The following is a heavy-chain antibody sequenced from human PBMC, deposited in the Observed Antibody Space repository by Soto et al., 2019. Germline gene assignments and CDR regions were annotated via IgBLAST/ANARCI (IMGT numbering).Heavy chain of an antibody. CDR1: GGTFSSYA. CDR3: VRASSSTSCYED. J-gene: IGHJ4*02. Sequence: QVQLVQSGAEVKKPGSSVKVSCKASGGTFSSYAISWVRQAPGQGLEWMGGIIPIFGTANYAQKFQGRVTITADEATSTAVMELNSLRSDDTAVYYWVRASSSTSCYEDLGQGTLVTVSS. D-gene: IGHD2-2*01. V-gene: IGHV1-69*01. CDR2: IIPIFGTA.